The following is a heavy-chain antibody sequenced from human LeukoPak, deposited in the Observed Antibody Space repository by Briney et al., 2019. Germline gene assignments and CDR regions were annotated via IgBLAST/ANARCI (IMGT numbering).Heavy chain of an antibody. V-gene: IGHV3-21*01. CDR3: ASVGPRDAFDI. J-gene: IGHJ3*02. CDR2: ISSSSSYI. CDR1: GFTISSYS. Sequence: GGSLRLSCAASGFTISSYSMNWVRQAPGKGLEWVSSISSSSSYIYYADSVKGRFTISRDNAKNSLYLQMNSLRAEDTAVYYCASVGPRDAFDIWGQGTMVTVSS.